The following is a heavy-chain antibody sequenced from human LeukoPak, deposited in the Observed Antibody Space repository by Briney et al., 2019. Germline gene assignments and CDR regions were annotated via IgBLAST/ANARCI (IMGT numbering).Heavy chain of an antibody. Sequence: SETLSLTCTVSGGSISSGSYYWSWIRQPAGKGLEWIGRIYTRGSTNYNPSLQGRATISVDTSKNHFSLKLSSVTAADTAVYYCARGVGGYCSGGSCYSGPNWFDPWGQGTLVTVSS. D-gene: IGHD2-15*01. J-gene: IGHJ5*02. CDR2: IYTRGST. CDR1: GGSISSGSYY. CDR3: ARGVGGYCSGGSCYSGPNWFDP. V-gene: IGHV4-61*02.